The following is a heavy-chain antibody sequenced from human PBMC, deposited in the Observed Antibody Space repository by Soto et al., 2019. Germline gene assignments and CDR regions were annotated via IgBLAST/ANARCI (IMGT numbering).Heavy chain of an antibody. V-gene: IGHV5-51*01. CDR3: ARHPYYDSSGYHPPLFDY. J-gene: IGHJ4*02. CDR2: IYPGDSDT. Sequence: GESLKISCKGSGYSFTSYWIGWVRQMPGKGLEWMGIIYPGDSDTRYSPSFQGQVTISADKSISTAYLQWSSLKASDTAMYYCARHPYYDSSGYHPPLFDYWGQGTLVTVSS. CDR1: GYSFTSYW. D-gene: IGHD3-22*01.